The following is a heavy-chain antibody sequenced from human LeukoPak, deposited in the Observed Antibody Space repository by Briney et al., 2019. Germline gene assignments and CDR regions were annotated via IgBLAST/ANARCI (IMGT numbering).Heavy chain of an antibody. D-gene: IGHD1-26*01. CDR2: INPSGGST. V-gene: IGHV1-46*01. J-gene: IGHJ4*02. CDR3: ARYRVGATTPLDY. Sequence: ASVKVSCKASGYTFTGYYMHWVRQAPGQGLEWMGWINPSGGSTSYAQKFQGRVTMTRDMSTSTVYMELSSLRSEDTAVYYCARYRVGATTPLDYWGQGTLVTVSS. CDR1: GYTFTGYY.